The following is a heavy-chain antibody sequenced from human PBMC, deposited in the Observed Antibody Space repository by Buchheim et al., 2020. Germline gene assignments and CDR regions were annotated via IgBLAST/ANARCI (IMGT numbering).Heavy chain of an antibody. D-gene: IGHD6-19*01. CDR3: ARDPEVAASDPYFDY. CDR1: GAPINPYY. Sequence: QVQLQESGPGLVKPSETLSLTCSVSGAPINPYYWNWIRQPAGKGLEWIGRIYISGHTNYNPSPKSPVPMSIDTSKNQFSLNLTSVTAADTAVYFCARDPEVAASDPYFDYWGQGIL. J-gene: IGHJ4*02. V-gene: IGHV4-4*07. CDR2: IYISGHT.